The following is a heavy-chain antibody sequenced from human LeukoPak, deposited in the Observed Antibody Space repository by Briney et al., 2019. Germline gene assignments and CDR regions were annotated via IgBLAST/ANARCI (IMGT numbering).Heavy chain of an antibody. D-gene: IGHD3-9*01. V-gene: IGHV4-38-2*02. Sequence: SETLSLTCTVSGYSISSGYYWGWIRQPPGKGLEWIGSIYHSGSTYYNPSLKSRVTISVDTSKNQFSLKLSSVTAADTAVYYCASNYYDILTYYWGQGTLVTVSS. J-gene: IGHJ4*02. CDR3: ASNYYDILTYY. CDR2: IYHSGST. CDR1: GYSISSGYY.